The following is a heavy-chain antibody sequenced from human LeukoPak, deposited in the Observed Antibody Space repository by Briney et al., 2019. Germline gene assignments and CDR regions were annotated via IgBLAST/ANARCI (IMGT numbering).Heavy chain of an antibody. D-gene: IGHD2-8*01. Sequence: QTGGSLRLSCAASGFTFSSYWLSWVRQAPGKGLEWVANIKFDGREKYHEDSVRGRFTISRDNAKNSLYLQMNSLRAEDTAVYYCTCDLDRSDGLWGQGTMVTVSS. CDR3: TCDLDRSDGL. CDR2: IKFDGREK. CDR1: GFTFSSYW. V-gene: IGHV3-7*01. J-gene: IGHJ3*01.